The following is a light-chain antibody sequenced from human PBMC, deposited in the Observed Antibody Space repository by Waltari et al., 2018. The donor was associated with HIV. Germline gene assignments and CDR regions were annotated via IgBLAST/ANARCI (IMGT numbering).Light chain of an antibody. J-gene: IGLJ3*02. CDR2: DVS. Sequence: QSALTQPRPVSASPGQSVPIPCTGTSSAVGGYYFVTCYQQLTGKAPRLMIYDVSKRSPGVPDRFSGSKSGNTASLTISGLQADDEADYHCCSYAGIYTGVFGGGTKLTVL. CDR3: CSYAGIYTGV. V-gene: IGLV2-11*01. CDR1: SSAVGGYYF.